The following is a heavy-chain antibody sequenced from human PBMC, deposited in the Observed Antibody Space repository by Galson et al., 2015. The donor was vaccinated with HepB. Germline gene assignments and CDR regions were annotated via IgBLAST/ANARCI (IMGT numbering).Heavy chain of an antibody. CDR1: GYTFTSYG. J-gene: IGHJ6*02. Sequence: SVKVSCKASGYTFTSYGISWVRQAPGQGLEWMGWISAYNGNTNYAQKLQGRVTMTTDTSTSTAYMELRSLRSDDTAVYYCARGNRQWLAPLYYGMDVWGQGTTVTVSS. V-gene: IGHV1-18*01. CDR3: ARGNRQWLAPLYYGMDV. D-gene: IGHD6-19*01. CDR2: ISAYNGNT.